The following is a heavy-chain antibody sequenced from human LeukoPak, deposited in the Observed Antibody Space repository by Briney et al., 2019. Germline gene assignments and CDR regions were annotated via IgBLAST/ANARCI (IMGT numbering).Heavy chain of an antibody. CDR1: GGSISSHY. CDR3: ATAAAQPPYYYYYYYMDV. CDR2: IYYSGST. V-gene: IGHV4-59*11. D-gene: IGHD2-2*01. J-gene: IGHJ6*03. Sequence: PSETLSLTCTVSGGSISSHYWSWIRQPPGKGLEWIGYIYYSGSTNYNPSLKSRVTISVDTSKNQFSLKLSSVTAADTAVYYCATAAAQPPYYYYYYYMDVWGKGTTVTVSS.